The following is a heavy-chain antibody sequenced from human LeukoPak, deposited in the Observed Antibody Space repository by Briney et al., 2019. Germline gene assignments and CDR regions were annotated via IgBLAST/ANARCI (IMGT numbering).Heavy chain of an antibody. CDR2: ISYDGSNK. CDR1: GFTFSTYA. CDR3: AYDSSGYYYTPGDY. D-gene: IGHD3-22*01. Sequence: GGSLRLSCAASGFTFSTYAMHWVRQAPGKGLEWVAVISYDGSNKYYADSVKGRFTISRDNSKNTLYLQMNSLRAEDTAVYYCAYDSSGYYYTPGDYWGQGTLVTVS. J-gene: IGHJ4*02. V-gene: IGHV3-30*18.